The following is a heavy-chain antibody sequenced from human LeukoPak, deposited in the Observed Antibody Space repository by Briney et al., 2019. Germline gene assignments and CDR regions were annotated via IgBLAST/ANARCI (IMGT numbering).Heavy chain of an antibody. CDR1: GFTFSNHG. V-gene: IGHV3-23*01. Sequence: GGTLRLSCAASGFTFSNHGMNWIRQAPGKGLEWVSGIISSSRSTYYADSVRGRFTISRDNSRNTLYLQMNSLRAEDTAVYYCARDVGARLPGYWGQGTLVTVSS. CDR2: IISSSRST. J-gene: IGHJ4*02. CDR3: ARDVGARLPGY. D-gene: IGHD6-6*01.